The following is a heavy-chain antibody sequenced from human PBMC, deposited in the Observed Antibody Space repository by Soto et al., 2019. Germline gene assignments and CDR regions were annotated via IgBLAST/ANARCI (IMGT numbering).Heavy chain of an antibody. CDR1: GFTFSRYS. D-gene: IGHD3-22*01. J-gene: IGHJ4*02. Sequence: PGGSLRLSCAASGFTFSRYSINWGRQAPGKGLEWVSSISGSSSYIYYADSVKGRFTISRDNAKNSLYLQMNSLRAEDTALYYCAKAFSGYYVDYWGQGTLVTVSS. CDR3: AKAFSGYYVDY. V-gene: IGHV3-21*01. CDR2: ISGSSSYI.